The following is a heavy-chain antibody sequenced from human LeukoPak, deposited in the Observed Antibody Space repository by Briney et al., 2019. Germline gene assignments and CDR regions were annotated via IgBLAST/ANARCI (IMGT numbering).Heavy chain of an antibody. CDR1: GGSFSGYY. Sequence: SETLSLTCAVYGGSFSGYYWSWIRQPPGKGLEWIGEINHSGSTNYNPSLKSRVTISVDTSKNQTSLKLSSVTAADTAVYYCARDAAAAGYPLDYWGQGTLVTVSS. CDR3: ARDAAAAGYPLDY. V-gene: IGHV4-34*01. J-gene: IGHJ4*02. CDR2: INHSGST. D-gene: IGHD6-13*01.